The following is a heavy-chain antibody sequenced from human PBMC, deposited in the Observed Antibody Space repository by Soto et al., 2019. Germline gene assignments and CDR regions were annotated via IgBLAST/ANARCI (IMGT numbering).Heavy chain of an antibody. CDR1: GASISSTTNW. Sequence: QVHLQASCPGLVRPSGTLSRTCAVYGASISSTTNWWSWVRQPPGKGLEWIGEIYHSGSTNYNPSLKSRVTMSVDKSTNQVSLELTSVTAADTAVYYCARMMGATLVDFWCQGTLVIVSS. J-gene: IGHJ4*02. CDR3: ARMMGATLVDF. D-gene: IGHD1-26*01. CDR2: IYHSGST. V-gene: IGHV4-4*02.